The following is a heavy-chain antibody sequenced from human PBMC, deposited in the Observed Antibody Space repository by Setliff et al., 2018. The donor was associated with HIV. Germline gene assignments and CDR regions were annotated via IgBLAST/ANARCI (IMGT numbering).Heavy chain of an antibody. CDR3: ARVGEMATIGYSYYYMDV. J-gene: IGHJ6*03. Sequence: ASVKVSCKASGYTFTRYGISWVRQAPGQGLEWMGWISGYNGNTKYVQKLQGRVTMTTDTSTSTVYMELRSLRSDDTAVYYCARVGEMATIGYSYYYMDVWGKGTTVTVSS. V-gene: IGHV1-18*01. CDR2: ISGYNGNT. CDR1: GYTFTRYG. D-gene: IGHD5-12*01.